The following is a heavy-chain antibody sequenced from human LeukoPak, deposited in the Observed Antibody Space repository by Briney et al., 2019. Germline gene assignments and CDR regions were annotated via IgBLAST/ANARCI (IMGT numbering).Heavy chain of an antibody. J-gene: IGHJ4*02. D-gene: IGHD3-22*01. CDR3: ARVHGYYYDSSGYHYFDY. Sequence: PGGSLRLSCAASGFTFSSYWMSWVRQAPGKGLEWVANIKQDGSETYYVDSVKGRFTISRDNAKNSLYLQMNSLRAEDTAVYYCARVHGYYYDSSGYHYFDYWGQGTLVTVSS. V-gene: IGHV3-7*01. CDR1: GFTFSSYW. CDR2: IKQDGSET.